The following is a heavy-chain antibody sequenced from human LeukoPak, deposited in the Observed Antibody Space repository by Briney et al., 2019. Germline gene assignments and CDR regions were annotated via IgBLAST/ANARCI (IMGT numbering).Heavy chain of an antibody. CDR1: GVSISSYY. V-gene: IGHV4-59*08. D-gene: IGHD6-19*01. CDR2: IYYSGST. CDR3: ARPISSGRAFDFDY. J-gene: IGHJ4*02. Sequence: SETLSLTCTVSGVSISSYYWSWIRQPPGKGLELIGYIYYSGSTNYNPSLKSRVTISVDTSKNQFSLKLSSVTAADTAVYYCARPISSGRAFDFDYWGQGTLVTVSS.